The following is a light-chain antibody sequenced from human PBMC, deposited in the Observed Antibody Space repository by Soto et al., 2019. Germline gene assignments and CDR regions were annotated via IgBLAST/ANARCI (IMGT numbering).Light chain of an antibody. CDR1: SSDVGGYNY. J-gene: IGLJ2*01. Sequence: QSVLTQPASVSGSPGQSITISCTGTSSDVGGYNYVSWYQQHPGKVPQLMIFEVSNRPSGVSSRFSGSKSGNTASLTISGLQAEDEADYYCSSYTSSTTVVFGGGTKVTVL. CDR2: EVS. CDR3: SSYTSSTTVV. V-gene: IGLV2-14*01.